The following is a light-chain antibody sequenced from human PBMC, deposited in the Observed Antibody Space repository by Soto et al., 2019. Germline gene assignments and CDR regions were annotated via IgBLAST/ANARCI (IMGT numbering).Light chain of an antibody. Sequence: DIQMTQSPSTLSASVGDRVTITCRASQSISAWLACYQQKPGKAPNLLIYDVSTLDTAVPSRFSGSASGTEFPRAMGSFEYDGLGAYCCQPYHRYSSFGQGTRVDI. J-gene: IGKJ1*01. V-gene: IGKV1-5*01. CDR3: QPYHRYSS. CDR2: DVS. CDR1: QSISAW.